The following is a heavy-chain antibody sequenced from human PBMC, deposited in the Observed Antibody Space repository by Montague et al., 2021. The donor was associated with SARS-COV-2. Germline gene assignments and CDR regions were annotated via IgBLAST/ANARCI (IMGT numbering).Heavy chain of an antibody. J-gene: IGHJ6*02. Sequence: SLRLSGAASGFTFSRYAMHWVRQAPGKGLEWVAVISYDGSNQYYSDSVXVLFTISRDNSKNTLYLQMNSLRAEDTAVYYCARDTAYYDILTGYFPRDPYYYYYYGMDVWGQGTTVTVSS. CDR3: ARDTAYYDILTGYFPRDPYYYYYYGMDV. D-gene: IGHD3-9*01. CDR1: GFTFSRYA. V-gene: IGHV3-30-3*01. CDR2: ISYDGSNQ.